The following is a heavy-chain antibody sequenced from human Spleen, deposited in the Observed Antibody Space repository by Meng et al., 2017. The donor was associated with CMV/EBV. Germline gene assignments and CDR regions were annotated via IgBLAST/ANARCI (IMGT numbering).Heavy chain of an antibody. J-gene: IGHJ6*02. Sequence: GESLKISCAASGFTFSSYWMSWVRQAPGKGLEWVANIKQDGSEKYYVDSVKGRFTISRDNAKNSLYLQMNSLRAEDTAVYYCARDEPACSSTSCYYYYYGMDVWGQGTTVTVSS. CDR2: IKQDGSEK. D-gene: IGHD2-2*01. CDR3: ARDEPACSSTSCYYYYYGMDV. CDR1: GFTFSSYW. V-gene: IGHV3-7*01.